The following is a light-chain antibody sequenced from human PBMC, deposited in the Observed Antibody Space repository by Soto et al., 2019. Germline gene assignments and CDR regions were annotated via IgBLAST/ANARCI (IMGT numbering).Light chain of an antibody. CDR3: QQYYATPPTT. Sequence: DIVMTQSPDSLAVSLGERATINCKSSQSVLYSSNNKNYLAWYQQKPGQPPKLLIYWASTRESGVPDRFSGSGSGTDFTLTISRLQAEDVAVYYCQQYYATPPTTFGQGTKLGIK. V-gene: IGKV4-1*01. CDR1: QSVLYSSNNKNY. J-gene: IGKJ2*01. CDR2: WAS.